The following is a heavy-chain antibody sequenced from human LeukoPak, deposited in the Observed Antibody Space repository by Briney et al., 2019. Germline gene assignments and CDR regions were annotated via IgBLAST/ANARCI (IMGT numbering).Heavy chain of an antibody. CDR3: AKDNRRHYTSGPNPDSLH. CDR2: ISWNSGTI. V-gene: IGHV3-9*01. Sequence: GGTLRLSCAGSGFVFKNYAMHWVRHPPGKGLEWVSGISWNSGTIDYADSVRGRFTISRDNAKNSLYLQMDSLRVEDTAFYYCAKDNRRHYTSGPNPDSLHWGQGALVTVSS. D-gene: IGHD6-19*01. CDR1: GFVFKNYA. J-gene: IGHJ4*02.